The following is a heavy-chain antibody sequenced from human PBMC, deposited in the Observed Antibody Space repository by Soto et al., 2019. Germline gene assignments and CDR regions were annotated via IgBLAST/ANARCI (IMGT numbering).Heavy chain of an antibody. CDR2: IWYDGSNK. D-gene: IGHD3-16*02. Sequence: VGSLRLSCAASGFTFSSYGMHWVRQAPGKGLEWVAVIWYDGSNKYYADSVKGRFTISRDNSKNTLYLQMNSLRAEDTAVYYCARDLRLGELSFNAFDIWGQGTMVTVSS. CDR1: GFTFSSYG. CDR3: ARDLRLGELSFNAFDI. J-gene: IGHJ3*02. V-gene: IGHV3-33*01.